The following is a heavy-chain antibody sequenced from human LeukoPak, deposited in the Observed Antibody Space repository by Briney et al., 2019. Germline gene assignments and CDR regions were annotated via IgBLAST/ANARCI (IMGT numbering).Heavy chain of an antibody. CDR3: ARARASGRSGFDY. CDR1: GLTVSSYS. CDR2: ISSSSSTI. D-gene: IGHD2-15*01. J-gene: IGHJ4*02. V-gene: IGHV3-48*02. Sequence: PGGSLRLSCVASGLTVSSYSMNWVRQAPGKGLEWVSYISSSSSTIYYADSVKGRFTISRDNAKNSLDLQMNSLRDEDTAVYYCARARASGRSGFDYWDQGTLVTVSS.